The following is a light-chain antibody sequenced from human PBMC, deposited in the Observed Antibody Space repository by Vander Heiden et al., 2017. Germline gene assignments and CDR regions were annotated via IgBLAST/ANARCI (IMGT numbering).Light chain of an antibody. CDR1: DIGTKN. CDR2: DDS. V-gene: IGLV3-21*02. J-gene: IGLJ2*01. CDR3: QVWHSGSNHVV. Sequence: SYVLTQPPSVSVAPGQTAAIACGGNDIGTKNVHWYQRKPGQAPVLVIYDDSDRPSGIPERFSGSNSGNTATLIISWVEAGDEADYYCQVWHSGSNHVVFGGGTKLTVL.